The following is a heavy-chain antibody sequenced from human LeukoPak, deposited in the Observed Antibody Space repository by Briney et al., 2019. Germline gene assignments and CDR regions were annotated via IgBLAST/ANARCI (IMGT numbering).Heavy chain of an antibody. D-gene: IGHD3-22*01. CDR3: ARGKGSTYYYDSSGYFSAFDI. V-gene: IGHV4-34*01. Sequence: SETLSLTCAVYGGSFSGYYWSWIRQPPGKGLEWIGEINHSGSTNYNPSLKSRVTISVDTSKNQFSLKLSSVTAADTAVYYCARGKGSTYYYDSSGYFSAFDIWGQGTMVTVSS. CDR1: GGSFSGYY. CDR2: INHSGST. J-gene: IGHJ3*02.